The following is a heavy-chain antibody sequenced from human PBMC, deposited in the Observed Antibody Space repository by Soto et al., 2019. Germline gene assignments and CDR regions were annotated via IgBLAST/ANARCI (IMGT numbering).Heavy chain of an antibody. V-gene: IGHV4-30-4*08. CDR3: ARSDFWSGYYTDY. CDR2: VYYTGNT. J-gene: IGHJ4*02. Sequence: QVQLQESGPGLVKPSQTLSLTCTVSGGSISSGDYHWSWIRQPPGKGLEWIGFVYYTGNTYYNPSLKSRVXXSXDXYKNQFSLKLSSVTAADTAVYYCARSDFWSGYYTDYWGQGTLVTVSS. D-gene: IGHD3-3*01. CDR1: GGSISSGDYH.